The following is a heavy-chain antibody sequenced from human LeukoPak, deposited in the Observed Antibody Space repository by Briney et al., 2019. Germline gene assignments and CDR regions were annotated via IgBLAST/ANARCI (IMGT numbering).Heavy chain of an antibody. CDR2: INWNGGST. CDR3: ARKRGSYSGSYPLDY. CDR1: GFTFDDYG. J-gene: IGHJ4*02. D-gene: IGHD1-26*01. V-gene: IGHV3-20*04. Sequence: PGGSLRLSCAASGFTFDDYGMSWVRQAPGKGLVWVSGINWNGGSTGYADSVKGRFTISRDNAKNSLYLQMNSLRAEDTALYYCARKRGSYSGSYPLDYWGQGTLVTVSS.